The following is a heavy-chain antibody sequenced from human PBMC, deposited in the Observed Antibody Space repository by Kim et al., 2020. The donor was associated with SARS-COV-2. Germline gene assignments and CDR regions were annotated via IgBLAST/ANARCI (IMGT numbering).Heavy chain of an antibody. D-gene: IGHD5-18*01. V-gene: IGHV3-15*01. CDR3: IATQRW. CDR1: GFPFSIYW. J-gene: IGHJ4*02. Sequence: GGSLRLSCGASGFPFSIYWMTWVRQAPGKGLEWVGRIKSRRDGWTTEYAAPVKGRFTVSRDDSRNTFYLQMNNLKSEDTAVYYCIATQRWGGQGTLVTVSS. CDR2: IKSRRDGWTT.